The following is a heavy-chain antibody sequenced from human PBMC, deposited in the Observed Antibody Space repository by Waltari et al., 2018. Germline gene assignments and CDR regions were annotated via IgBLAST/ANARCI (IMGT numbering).Heavy chain of an antibody. CDR3: VRSDYGDYVGGYY. V-gene: IGHV3-21*01. D-gene: IGHD4-17*01. CDR1: GFTFSDYT. Sequence: EVQLVESGGGLVKPGGSLRLSCAASGFTFSDYTMSWVRQTPGKGLEWVSSISSSRTFIYYADSVKGRFTISGDNSKTSLFLQMNSLRAEDTSVYYCVRSDYGDYVGGYYWGQGTVVTVSS. CDR2: ISSSRTFI. J-gene: IGHJ4*02.